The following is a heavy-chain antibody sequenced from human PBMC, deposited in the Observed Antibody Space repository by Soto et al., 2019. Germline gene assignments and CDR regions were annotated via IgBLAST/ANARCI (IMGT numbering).Heavy chain of an antibody. CDR3: ATVRLGGVVVITKGPIPYNWFDP. D-gene: IGHD3-22*01. V-gene: IGHV1-69*13. Sequence: GASVKVSCKPSGSTFSSYAIGGVRQAPRQGLEWMGGIMPIFGTANYAQKFQGRVTITADESTSTAYMELSSLRSEDTSAYYCATVRLGGVVVITKGPIPYNWFDPWGQGTLVTVSS. CDR2: IMPIFGTA. CDR1: GSTFSSYA. J-gene: IGHJ5*02.